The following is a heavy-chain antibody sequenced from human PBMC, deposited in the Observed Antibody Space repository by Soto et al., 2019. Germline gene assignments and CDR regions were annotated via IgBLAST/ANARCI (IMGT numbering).Heavy chain of an antibody. V-gene: IGHV1-8*01. J-gene: IGHJ6*01. CDR1: GYTFTSYD. Sequence: SVKVSCKASGYTFTSYDINWVRQATVQGLEWMGWMNPNSGNTGYAQKFQGRVTMTRNTSISTSYMELSSLRSEETAVYYCARGARYYGKKVWGQGRTVRVST. CDR3: ARGARYYGKKV. CDR2: MNPNSGNT.